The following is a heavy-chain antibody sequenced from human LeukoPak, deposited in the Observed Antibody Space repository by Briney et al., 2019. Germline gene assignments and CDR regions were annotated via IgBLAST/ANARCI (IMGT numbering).Heavy chain of an antibody. CDR1: GYTFTSYD. D-gene: IGHD3-22*01. CDR2: MNPNSGNT. V-gene: IGHV1-8*01. J-gene: IGHJ4*02. CDR3: ARGRGYYDSSGYGY. Sequence: ASVKVSCKASGYTFTSYDINWVRQATGQGLEWMGWMNPNSGNTGYAQKFQGGVTMTRNTSISTAYMELSSLRSEDTAVYYRARGRGYYDSSGYGYWGQGTPVTVSS.